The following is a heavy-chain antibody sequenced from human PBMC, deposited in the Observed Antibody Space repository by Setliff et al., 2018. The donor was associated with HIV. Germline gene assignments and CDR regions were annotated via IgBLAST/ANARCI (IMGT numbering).Heavy chain of an antibody. D-gene: IGHD1-7*01. Sequence: PSETLSLTCSVSGGSVSSGSYYWGWIRQPPGKGLEWIGTLYFTGSTYYNPSLKSRVTISVDTSKNQFSLKLSSVTAADTAVYYCARGDGTKYYYYYMDVWGKGTTVTVSS. J-gene: IGHJ6*03. CDR1: GGSVSSGSYY. CDR3: ARGDGTKYYYYYMDV. V-gene: IGHV4-39*01. CDR2: LYFTGST.